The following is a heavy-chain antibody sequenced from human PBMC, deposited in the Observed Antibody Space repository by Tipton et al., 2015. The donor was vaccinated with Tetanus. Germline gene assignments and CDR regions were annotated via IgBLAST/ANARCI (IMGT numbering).Heavy chain of an antibody. J-gene: IGHJ3*02. Sequence: TLSLTCTVSGASINSGGYYWTWIRQRPGKGLEWIGYRYYTGSTYYTPYLRSRVTISLDTSQNQFSLNLTSVTAADTAVYYCARLYGSTWSDYGAFDIWGRGTLVTVSS. V-gene: IGHV4-31*03. CDR2: RYYTGST. CDR1: GASINSGGYY. CDR3: ARLYGSTWSDYGAFDI. D-gene: IGHD3-16*01.